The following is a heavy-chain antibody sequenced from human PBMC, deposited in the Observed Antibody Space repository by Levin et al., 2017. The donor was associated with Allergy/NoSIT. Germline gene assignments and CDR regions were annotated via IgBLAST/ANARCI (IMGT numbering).Heavy chain of an antibody. J-gene: IGHJ3*02. Sequence: GESLKISCAASGFTFRDYYMDWVRQAPGKGLEWPGRIRKKVHSYTTEYAASVKARLTITRDDSMSSLYLQMSSLNTEDTAVYFCARCVSVADSDALDIWGQGTMVSVSS. V-gene: IGHV3-72*01. D-gene: IGHD6-19*01. CDR3: ARCVSVADSDALDI. CDR2: IRKKVHSYTT. CDR1: GFTFRDYY.